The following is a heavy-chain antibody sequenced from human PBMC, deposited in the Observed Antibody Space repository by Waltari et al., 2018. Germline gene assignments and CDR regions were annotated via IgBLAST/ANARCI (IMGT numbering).Heavy chain of an antibody. D-gene: IGHD4-17*01. CDR1: GGSISSHY. CDR3: ARHDYGDYPYFDY. V-gene: IGHV4-59*11. J-gene: IGHJ4*02. Sequence: QVQLQESGPGLVKPSETLSLTCTVSGGSISSHYWTWIRQPPGKGLEWIGYIYYSGSTNYNPSLKSRVTISVDTSKNQFSLKLSSVTAADTAVYYCARHDYGDYPYFDYWGQGTLVTVSS. CDR2: IYYSGST.